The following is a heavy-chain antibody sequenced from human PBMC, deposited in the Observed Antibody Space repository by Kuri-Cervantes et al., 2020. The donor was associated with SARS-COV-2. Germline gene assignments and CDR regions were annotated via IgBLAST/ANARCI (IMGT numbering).Heavy chain of an antibody. CDR3: ARVHSYGPQDYYHYGMDV. Sequence: GGSLRLSCAASGFTFSSYSMNWVRQAPGKGLEWVSSISSSSYIYYADSVKGRFTISRDNAKNSLYLQMNSLRAEDTAVYYCARVHSYGPQDYYHYGMDVWGQGTTVTVSS. V-gene: IGHV3-21*01. CDR2: ISSSSYI. J-gene: IGHJ6*02. D-gene: IGHD5-18*01. CDR1: GFTFSSYS.